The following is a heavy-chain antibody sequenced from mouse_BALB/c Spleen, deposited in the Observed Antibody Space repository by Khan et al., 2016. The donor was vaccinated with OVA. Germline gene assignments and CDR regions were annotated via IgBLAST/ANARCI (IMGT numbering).Heavy chain of an antibody. V-gene: IGHV5-17*02. J-gene: IGHJ2*01. CDR3: ARTGYYYFDY. D-gene: IGHD2-3*01. Sequence: EVELVESGGGLVQPGGSRKLSCAASGFTFSGFGMHWVRQAPEKGLEGLAYISSGSSTIYYADTVKGRFTIPRETSKNTLFLQMDSRRTEDTAMYYCARTGYYYFDYWGQGTTLTVSS. CDR1: GFTFSGFG. CDR2: ISSGSSTI.